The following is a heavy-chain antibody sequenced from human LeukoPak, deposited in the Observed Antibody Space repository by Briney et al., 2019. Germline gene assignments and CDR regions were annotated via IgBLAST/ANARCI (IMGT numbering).Heavy chain of an antibody. J-gene: IGHJ3*02. V-gene: IGHV3-74*01. CDR3: ARVMSGYYVVLDM. CDR1: GLTFSNYR. Sequence: GGSLRLSCAASGLTFSNYRMHWVRHAPGKGLVWVSRIRTDGLETSYADSVKGRFTVSRDNAKNTLYLQMNSLRAEDTAVYYCARVMSGYYVVLDMWGQGTMVTVSA. D-gene: IGHD3-3*01. CDR2: IRTDGLET.